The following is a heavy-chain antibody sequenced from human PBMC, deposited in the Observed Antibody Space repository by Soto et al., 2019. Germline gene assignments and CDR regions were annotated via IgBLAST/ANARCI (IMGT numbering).Heavy chain of an antibody. D-gene: IGHD2-21*02. Sequence: VQLQESGTGLVKPSGTLSLSCAVSGDSISRRNWWSWVRPSPGQGLEWIGEIHHSGSTNYNLSLKSRVTISIDKSKNHFSLSLTSLTAADTAVYYCARATAVADAIVSGLDVWGQGTAVTVSS. CDR2: IHHSGST. CDR1: GDSISRRNW. V-gene: IGHV4-4*02. J-gene: IGHJ6*02. CDR3: ARATAVADAIVSGLDV.